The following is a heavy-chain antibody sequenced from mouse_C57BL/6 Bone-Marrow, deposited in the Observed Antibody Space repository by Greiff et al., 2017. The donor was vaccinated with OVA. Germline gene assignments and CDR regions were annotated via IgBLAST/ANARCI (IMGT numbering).Heavy chain of an antibody. CDR2: IDPSDSYT. J-gene: IGHJ2*01. D-gene: IGHD4-1*01. CDR1: GYTFTSYW. CDR3: ARNWDVDY. Sequence: QVQLQQPGAELVMPGASVKLSCKASGYTFTSYWMHWVKQRPGQGIEWIGEIDPSDSYTNYYQQFKGKCTLTVDKSSSTAYMQLSNLTAEDSAVYYCARNWDVDYWGQGTTLTVSA. V-gene: IGHV1-69*01.